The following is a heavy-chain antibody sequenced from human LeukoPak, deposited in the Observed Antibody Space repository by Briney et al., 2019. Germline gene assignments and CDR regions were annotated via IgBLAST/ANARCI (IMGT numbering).Heavy chain of an antibody. Sequence: GGSLRLSCAASGFTFSSYEMNWVRQAPGKGLESVSYISSSGSTIYYADSLKGRFNISRGNAKTSLYLQMNSLRAEDTAVYYCAELGITMIGGVWGKGTTVTISS. J-gene: IGHJ6*04. V-gene: IGHV3-48*03. CDR3: AELGITMIGGV. CDR2: ISSSGSTI. CDR1: GFTFSSYE. D-gene: IGHD3-10*02.